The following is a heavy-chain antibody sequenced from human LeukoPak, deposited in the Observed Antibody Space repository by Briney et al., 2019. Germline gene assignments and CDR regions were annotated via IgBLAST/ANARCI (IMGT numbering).Heavy chain of an antibody. Sequence: GGSLRLSCAASGFTFDDYAMHWVRQAPGKGLEWVSLISWDGDSTYYADSVKGRFTISRDNSKNSLYLQMNSLRAEDTALYYCAKDTAFYYDSSVYIDYWGQGTLVTVSS. CDR2: ISWDGDST. D-gene: IGHD3-22*01. J-gene: IGHJ4*02. CDR1: GFTFDDYA. CDR3: AKDTAFYYDSSVYIDY. V-gene: IGHV3-43D*03.